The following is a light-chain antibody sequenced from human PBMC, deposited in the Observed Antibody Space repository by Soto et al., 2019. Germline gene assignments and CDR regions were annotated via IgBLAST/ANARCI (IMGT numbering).Light chain of an antibody. Sequence: QSALTQPPSVSGSPGQSVAISCTGTSSDVGSYNRVAWYQQPPGTAPKLMISEVNNRPSGVPDRFPGSKSGNTASLTISGLRAEDEADYYCSSYTSSNTYVFGTGTKVTVL. CDR2: EVN. CDR1: SSDVGSYNR. J-gene: IGLJ1*01. CDR3: SSYTSSNTYV. V-gene: IGLV2-18*02.